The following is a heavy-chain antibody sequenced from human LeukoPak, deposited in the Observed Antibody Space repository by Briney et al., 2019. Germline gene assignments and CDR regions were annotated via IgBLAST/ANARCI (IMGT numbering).Heavy chain of an antibody. CDR2: ISAYNGNT. D-gene: IGHD2-15*01. Sequence: ASVKVSCKASGYTFTSYGISWVRQAPGQGLEWMGWISAYNGNTNYAQKLQGRVTMTTDTSTSTAYMELRSLRSDDTAVHYCARDAICSGGSCYSSHTGWFDPWGQGTLVTVSS. CDR3: ARDAICSGGSCYSSHTGWFDP. J-gene: IGHJ5*02. V-gene: IGHV1-18*04. CDR1: GYTFTSYG.